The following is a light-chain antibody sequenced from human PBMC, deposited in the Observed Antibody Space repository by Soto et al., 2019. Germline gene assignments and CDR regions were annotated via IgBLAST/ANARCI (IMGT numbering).Light chain of an antibody. V-gene: IGKV3-15*01. CDR1: QSVTTN. CDR3: QQYSNWPPIT. Sequence: ELVMTQSPATLSVSPGERATLSCRASQSVTTNLAWYQHKPGQAPRLLIYDASTRATGVPARFSGSGSGTEFTLTISSLQSEDFAVYYCQQYSNWPPITFGQGTRLEIK. J-gene: IGKJ5*01. CDR2: DAS.